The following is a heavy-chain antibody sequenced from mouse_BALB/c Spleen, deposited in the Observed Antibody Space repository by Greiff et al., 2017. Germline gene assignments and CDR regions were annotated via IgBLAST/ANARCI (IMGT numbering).Heavy chain of an antibody. V-gene: IGHV1S135*01. CDR1: GYAFTSYN. J-gene: IGHJ3*01. Sequence: VQLKESGPELVKPGASVKVSCKASGYAFTSYNMYWVKQSHGKSLEWIGYIDPYNGGTSYNQKFKGKATLTVDKSSSTAYMHLNSLTSEDSAVYYCARGGYDVEFAYWGQGTLVTVSA. CDR2: IDPYNGGT. CDR3: ARGGYDVEFAY. D-gene: IGHD2-2*01.